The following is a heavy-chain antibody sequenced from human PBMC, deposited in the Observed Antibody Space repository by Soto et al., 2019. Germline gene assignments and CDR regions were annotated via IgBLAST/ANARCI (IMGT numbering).Heavy chain of an antibody. CDR1: GYSFTSYW. Sequence: GESLKISCKGSGYSFTSYWIGWVRQMPGKGLEWMGIIYPGDSDTRYSPSFQGQVTISADKSISTAYLQWSSLKASDTAMYYCARRRAYYYDSSGYYEWDYWGQGTLVTVAS. J-gene: IGHJ4*02. CDR2: IYPGDSDT. CDR3: ARRRAYYYDSSGYYEWDY. V-gene: IGHV5-51*01. D-gene: IGHD3-22*01.